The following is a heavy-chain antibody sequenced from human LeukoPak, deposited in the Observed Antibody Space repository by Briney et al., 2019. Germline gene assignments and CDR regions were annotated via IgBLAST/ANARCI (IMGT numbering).Heavy chain of an antibody. J-gene: IGHJ4*02. CDR2: ISGGGGTT. CDR3: AKSKTTSWSDFDY. V-gene: IGHV3-23*01. CDR1: GFTFSSYA. D-gene: IGHD2-2*01. Sequence: GGSLRLSCAASGFTFSSYAMSWVRQAPGKGLEWVSAISGGGGTTYYVDSVKGRFTISRDNSKNTLSLQMNGLRAEDTAVYYCAKSKTTSWSDFDYWGQGTLVTVSS.